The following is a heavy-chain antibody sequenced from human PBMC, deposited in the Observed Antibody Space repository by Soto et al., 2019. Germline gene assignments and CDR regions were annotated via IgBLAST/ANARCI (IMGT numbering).Heavy chain of an antibody. CDR1: GGSISSGGYY. CDR2: IYYLGST. Sequence: QVQLQESGPGLVKPSQTLSLACTVSGGSISSGGYYWSWIRQHPGKGLEWIGYIYYLGSTYYNPSLKSRVTISVATAKKQFSLKLSSVTAADTAVYYCARFYMVRGVMSAFEIWGQGTMVTVSS. D-gene: IGHD3-10*01. J-gene: IGHJ3*02. CDR3: ARFYMVRGVMSAFEI. V-gene: IGHV4-31*03.